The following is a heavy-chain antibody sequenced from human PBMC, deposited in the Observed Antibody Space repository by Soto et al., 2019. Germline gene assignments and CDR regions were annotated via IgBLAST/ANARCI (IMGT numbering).Heavy chain of an antibody. V-gene: IGHV1-18*01. CDR2: ISAYNGNT. D-gene: IGHD2-15*01. J-gene: IGHJ4*02. CDR3: SRQGTPIDY. Sequence: QVQLVQSGAEVKKPGASVKVSCKASGYTFTNFGISWVRQAPGQGLEWMGWISAYNGNTNYAQNFQGSVTMTTDTSTSTAYMELRSLISDHTALYYCSRQGTPIDYWGQGTLATVSS. CDR1: GYTFTNFG.